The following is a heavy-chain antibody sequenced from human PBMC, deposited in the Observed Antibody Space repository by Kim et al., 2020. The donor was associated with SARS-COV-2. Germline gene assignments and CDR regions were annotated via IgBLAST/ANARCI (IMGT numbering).Heavy chain of an antibody. CDR3: ARGGGYNSGRLYARLDY. Sequence: SETLSLTCTVSGGSITSYYWSWIRQSPGKGLEWIGYIYNSGTTNYNPSLTSRATISVDTSKNQFSLKLNSVTAADTAVYYCARGGGYNSGRLYARLDYWGQETLVTVSS. CDR2: IYNSGTT. D-gene: IGHD6-19*01. J-gene: IGHJ4*02. CDR1: GGSITSYY. V-gene: IGHV4-59*13.